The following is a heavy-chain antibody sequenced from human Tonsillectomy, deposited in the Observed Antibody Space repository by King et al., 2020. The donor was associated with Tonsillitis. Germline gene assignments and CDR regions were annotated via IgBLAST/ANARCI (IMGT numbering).Heavy chain of an antibody. CDR3: LRVGAFTIPNWFDP. CDR2: INHIGRT. V-gene: IGHV4-34*01. CDR1: GGSFSGYY. Sequence: VQLQQWGAGLLKPSETLSLTCAVYGGSFSGYYWSWIRQPPGKGLEWMVEINHIGRTNYNPSLKSRVTISVATSKNQFSLNLSAVTAADTAVYYCLRVGAFTIPNWFDPWGQGTLVTVSS. J-gene: IGHJ5*02. D-gene: IGHD3-3*01.